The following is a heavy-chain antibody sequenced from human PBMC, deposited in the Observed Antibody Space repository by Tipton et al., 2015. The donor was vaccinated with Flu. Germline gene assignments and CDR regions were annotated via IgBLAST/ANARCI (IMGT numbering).Heavy chain of an antibody. D-gene: IGHD3-22*01. Sequence: GLVKPSETLSLSCTVSGGSITSSSFHWGWIRQPPGKGLEWIGEISHRGTTNHNPSLKSRVIISADTSKNQFSLILTSLTAADTAMYYCARDTVITMNQGDAFAVWGRGIMVTVSS. V-gene: IGHV4-39*07. CDR1: GGSITSSSFH. CDR2: ISHRGTT. CDR3: ARDTVITMNQGDAFAV. J-gene: IGHJ3*01.